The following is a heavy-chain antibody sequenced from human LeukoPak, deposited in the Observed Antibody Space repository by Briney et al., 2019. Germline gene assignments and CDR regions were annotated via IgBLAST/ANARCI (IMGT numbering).Heavy chain of an antibody. CDR2: ISDSGGST. Sequence: GGSLRLSCAASGFTFSSYAMSWVRQAPGKGLEWVSAISDSGGSTYYADSVKGRFTISRDNSKNTLYLQMNSLRAEDTAVYYCAKDQELWFEPIYYYYGMDVWGQGTTVTVSS. D-gene: IGHD3-10*01. J-gene: IGHJ6*02. CDR1: GFTFSSYA. V-gene: IGHV3-23*01. CDR3: AKDQELWFEPIYYYYGMDV.